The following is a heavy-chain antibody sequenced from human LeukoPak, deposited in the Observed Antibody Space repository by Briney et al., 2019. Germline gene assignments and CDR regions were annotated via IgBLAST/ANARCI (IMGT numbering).Heavy chain of an antibody. Sequence: PGGSLRFSCAASGFTVSSNYMSWVRQAPGKGLEWVSVIYSGGSTYYADSVKGRFTISRDNSKNTLYLQMNSLRAGDTAVYYCARESRIQYYMDVWGKGTTVTISS. V-gene: IGHV3-53*01. CDR3: ARESRIQYYMDV. CDR1: GFTVSSNY. D-gene: IGHD5-18*01. J-gene: IGHJ6*03. CDR2: IYSGGST.